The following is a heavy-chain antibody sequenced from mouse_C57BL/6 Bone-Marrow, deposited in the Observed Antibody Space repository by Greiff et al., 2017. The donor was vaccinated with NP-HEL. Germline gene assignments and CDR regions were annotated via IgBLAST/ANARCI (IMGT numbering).Heavy chain of an antibody. CDR2: INPSSGYT. J-gene: IGHJ1*03. D-gene: IGHD3-3*01. Sequence: QVQLQQSGAELAKPGASVKLSCKASGYTFTSYWMHWVKQRPGQGLEWIGYINPSSGYTKYNQKFKDQATLTADKSSITAYMQLGSLTYEDSAVYYCAQPRGWAWYFDVWGTGTTVTVSS. CDR1: GYTFTSYW. V-gene: IGHV1-7*01. CDR3: AQPRGWAWYFDV.